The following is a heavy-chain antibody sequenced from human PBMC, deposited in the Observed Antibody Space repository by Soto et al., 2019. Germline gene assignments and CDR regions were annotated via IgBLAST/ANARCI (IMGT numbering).Heavy chain of an antibody. V-gene: IGHV4-61*08. J-gene: IGHJ3*02. Sequence: PSETLSLTCTVSGGSVSSGDYYWSWIRQPPGKGLEWIGSIYYSGSTNYNPSLKSRVTISVDTSKNQFSLKLSSVIAADTAVYYCAKDEAVGGYDPDDAFDIWGQGTMVTVSS. CDR3: AKDEAVGGYDPDDAFDI. D-gene: IGHD5-12*01. CDR2: IYYSGST. CDR1: GGSVSSGDYY.